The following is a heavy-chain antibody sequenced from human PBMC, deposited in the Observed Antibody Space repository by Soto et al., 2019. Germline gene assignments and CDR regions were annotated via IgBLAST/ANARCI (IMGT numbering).Heavy chain of an antibody. CDR3: ARRGSGSYYDY. Sequence: EVQLLESGGGLVQPGGSLRLSCAASGFTFSSYAMRWVRQAPVKGLEWVSAISGSGGSTYYADSVKGRFTISRDNSKNPLYLQMNSLRAEDTAVDYCARRGSGSYYDYWGQGTLVTVSS. CDR2: ISGSGGST. V-gene: IGHV3-23*01. CDR1: GFTFSSYA. J-gene: IGHJ4*02. D-gene: IGHD1-26*01.